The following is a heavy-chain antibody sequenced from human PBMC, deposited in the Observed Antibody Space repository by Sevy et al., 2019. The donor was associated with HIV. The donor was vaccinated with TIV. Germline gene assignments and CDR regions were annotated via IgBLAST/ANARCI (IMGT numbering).Heavy chain of an antibody. CDR2: INPNSGKT. CDR1: GYTFNNFD. D-gene: IGHD3-10*01. J-gene: IGHJ4*02. V-gene: IGHV1-8*03. CDR3: ARGRTMVRGGAHDRDY. Sequence: ASVKVSCKASGYTFNNFDINWVRQATGQGLEWMGWINPNSGKTGFAQKFQGRVTITRNTSISTVYMELSSLRFDDTAVYYCARGRTMVRGGAHDRDYWGQGALVTVSS.